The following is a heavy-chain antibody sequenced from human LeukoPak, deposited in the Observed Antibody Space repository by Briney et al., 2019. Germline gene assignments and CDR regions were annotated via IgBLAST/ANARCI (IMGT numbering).Heavy chain of an antibody. Sequence: SETLSLTCTVSGGSISNDYWSWIRQPPGKGLEWIGYIYYSGSTNYKSSLKSRVTISVDTSKNQFSLKLSSVTAADTAVYYCARTTEGGYSYGYFYYYYMDVWGKGTTVTISS. CDR1: GGSISNDY. CDR2: IYYSGST. J-gene: IGHJ6*03. CDR3: ARTTEGGYSYGYFYYYYMDV. D-gene: IGHD5-18*01. V-gene: IGHV4-59*01.